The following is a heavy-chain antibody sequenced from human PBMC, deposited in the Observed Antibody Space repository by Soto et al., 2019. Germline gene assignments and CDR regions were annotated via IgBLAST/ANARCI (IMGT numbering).Heavy chain of an antibody. V-gene: IGHV1-8*01. CDR1: GYSFTSYD. CDR3: ARVSMGSSCEDFQH. CDR2: MNPNSGNT. D-gene: IGHD6-6*01. Sequence: QVQLVQSGAEVKKPGASVKVSCKASGYSFTSYDINWVRQATGQGLEWMGWMNPNSGNTGYAQKLQGRVTMTRNTYRRPAYMELSRLRSEATAVYCCARVSMGSSCEDFQHWGQGSLVTVSS. J-gene: IGHJ1*01.